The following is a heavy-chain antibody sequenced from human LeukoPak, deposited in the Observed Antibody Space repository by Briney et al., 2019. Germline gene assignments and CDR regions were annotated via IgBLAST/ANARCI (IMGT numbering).Heavy chain of an antibody. J-gene: IGHJ4*02. CDR3: ARATMVRGATPAVYFGY. CDR2: IYTSGST. CDR1: GGSISSYY. Sequence: SETLSLTCTVSGGSISSYYWSWIRQPAGKGLEWIGRIYTSGSTNYNPSLKSRVTMSVDTSKNQFSLKLSSVTAADTAVYYCARATMVRGATPAVYFGYWGQGTLVTVSS. D-gene: IGHD3-10*01. V-gene: IGHV4-4*07.